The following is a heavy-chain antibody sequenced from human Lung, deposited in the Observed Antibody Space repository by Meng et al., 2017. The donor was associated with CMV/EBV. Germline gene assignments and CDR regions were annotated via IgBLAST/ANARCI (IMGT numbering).Heavy chain of an antibody. Sequence: ASVKVSCKASGYTFTNYYLHWVRQAPGQGLEWMGMINSRSGTTTYSQKLQGRISMTRDTSTSTVYLDLRSTRSDDSTVYYCAREEGSYDDSGAFDYWGQGTXVTVSS. V-gene: IGHV1-46*01. D-gene: IGHD3-22*01. CDR3: AREEGSYDDSGAFDY. J-gene: IGHJ4*02. CDR1: GYTFTNYY. CDR2: INSRSGTT.